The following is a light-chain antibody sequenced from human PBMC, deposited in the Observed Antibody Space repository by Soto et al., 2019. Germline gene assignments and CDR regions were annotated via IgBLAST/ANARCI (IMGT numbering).Light chain of an antibody. CDR1: SSNIGKNY. Sequence: QSVLTQPPSVSAAPGQRVTISCSGSSSNIGKNYVSWYQHLPGTAPKLLIYDNDRRPSGIPDRFSASKSDTSATLDITGLQTGDEADYYCGAWDSSLSVVMFGGGTKLTVL. V-gene: IGLV1-51*01. CDR2: DND. J-gene: IGLJ3*02. CDR3: GAWDSSLSVVM.